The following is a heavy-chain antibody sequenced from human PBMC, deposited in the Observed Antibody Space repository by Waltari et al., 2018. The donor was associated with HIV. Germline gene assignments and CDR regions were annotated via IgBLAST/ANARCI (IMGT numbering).Heavy chain of an antibody. CDR3: TRYCSGGSCYPYYFDY. D-gene: IGHD2-15*01. Sequence: EVQLVESGGGLVQPGRSLRLSCTASGFTFGDYAMSWFRQAPGKGLEWVGFIRSKAYGGTTEYAASVKGRFTISRDDSKSIAYLQMNSLKTEDTAVYYCTRYCSGGSCYPYYFDYWGQGTLVTVSS. CDR2: IRSKAYGGTT. J-gene: IGHJ4*02. V-gene: IGHV3-49*03. CDR1: GFTFGDYA.